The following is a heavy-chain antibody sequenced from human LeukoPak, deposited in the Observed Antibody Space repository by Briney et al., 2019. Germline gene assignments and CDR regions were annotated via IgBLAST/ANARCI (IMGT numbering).Heavy chain of an antibody. V-gene: IGHV1-2*02. D-gene: IGHD3-10*01. CDR3: ARSDYYGSGSYGFDP. CDR2: INPNSGGT. J-gene: IGHJ5*02. CDR1: GYTFTGYY. Sequence: ASVKVSCKASGYTFTGYYMHWVRQDPGQGLEWMGWINPNSGGTNYAQKFQGRVTMTRDTSISTAYMELSRLRSDDTAVYYCARSDYYGSGSYGFDPWGQGTLVTVSS.